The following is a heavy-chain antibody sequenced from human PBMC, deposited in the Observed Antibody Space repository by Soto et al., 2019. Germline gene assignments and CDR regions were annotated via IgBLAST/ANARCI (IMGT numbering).Heavy chain of an antibody. V-gene: IGHV3-73*01. CDR1: GFTFSGSA. J-gene: IGHJ4*02. CDR3: TRGGVGYDFDY. D-gene: IGHD5-12*01. Sequence: EVQLVESGGGLVQPGGSLKLSCAASGFTFSGSAMHWVRQASGKELEWVGRIRSKANSYATAYAASVKGRFTISRDDSKNTAYLQMNSLKTEDTAVYYGTRGGVGYDFDYWGQGTLVTVSS. CDR2: IRSKANSYAT.